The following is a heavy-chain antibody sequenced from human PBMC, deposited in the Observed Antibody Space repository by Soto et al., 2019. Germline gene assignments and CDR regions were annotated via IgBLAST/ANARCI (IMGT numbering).Heavy chain of an antibody. CDR1: GYTFTSYG. Sequence: GASVKVSCKASGYTFTSYGISWVRQAPGQGLEWMGWISAYNGNTNYAQKLQGRVTMTTDTSTSTAYMELRSLRSDDTAVYYCARAKYYYDSSGYPEYFQHWGQGTLVTVSS. V-gene: IGHV1-18*01. CDR2: ISAYNGNT. J-gene: IGHJ1*01. CDR3: ARAKYYYDSSGYPEYFQH. D-gene: IGHD3-22*01.